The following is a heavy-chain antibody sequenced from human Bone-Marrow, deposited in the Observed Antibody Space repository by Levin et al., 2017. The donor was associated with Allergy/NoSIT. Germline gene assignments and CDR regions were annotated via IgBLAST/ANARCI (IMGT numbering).Heavy chain of an antibody. D-gene: IGHD5-12*01. V-gene: IGHV3-33*01. J-gene: IGHJ6*02. CDR2: IWHDGRKK. CDR3: VRDSGLYGLDV. Sequence: GESLKISCATSGFTFTTYGMHWVRQAPGKGLEWVAVIWHDGRKKFHADSVRGRLTISRDNSESTVSLQMNSLRVEDTAVYYCVRDSGLYGLDVWGQGTTVIVSS. CDR1: GFTFTTYG.